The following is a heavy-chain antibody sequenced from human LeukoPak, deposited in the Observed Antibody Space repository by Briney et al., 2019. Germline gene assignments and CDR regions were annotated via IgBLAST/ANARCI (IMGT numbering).Heavy chain of an antibody. V-gene: IGHV3-30-3*01. D-gene: IGHD1-26*01. J-gene: IGHJ4*02. CDR2: ISYDGSNK. CDR1: GFTFSSYA. Sequence: GGSLRLSCAASGFTFSSYAMHWVRQAPGKGLEWVAVISYDGSNKCYADSVKGRFTISRDNSKNTLYLQMNSLRAEDTAVYYCASVLSGWELLNAPLDYWGQGTLVTVSS. CDR3: ASVLSGWELLNAPLDY.